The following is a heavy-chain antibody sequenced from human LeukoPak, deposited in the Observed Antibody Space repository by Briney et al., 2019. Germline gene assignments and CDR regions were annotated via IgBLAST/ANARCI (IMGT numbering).Heavy chain of an antibody. V-gene: IGHV1-2*02. CDR2: INPNSGGT. CDR1: GYTFTGYY. CDR3: ARDRGSWRAPWPYWYFDL. J-gene: IGHJ2*01. D-gene: IGHD3-16*01. Sequence: ASVKVSCKASGYTFTGYYMHWVRQAPGQGLEWMGWINPNSGGTNYAQKFQGRVTMTRDTSISTAYMELSRLRSDDTAVYYCARDRGSWRAPWPYWYFDLWGRGTLVTVSS.